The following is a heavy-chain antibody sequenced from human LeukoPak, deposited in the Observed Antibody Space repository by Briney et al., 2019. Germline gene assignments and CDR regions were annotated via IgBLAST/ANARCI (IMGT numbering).Heavy chain of an antibody. CDR3: AREQTRYFDL. V-gene: IGHV4-59*01. CDR1: GGSISSYY. CDR2: IYYSGST. J-gene: IGHJ2*01. Sequence: SETLSLTCTVSGGSISSYYRSWIRQPPGKGLEWIGYIYYSGSTNYNPSLKSRVTISVDTSKNQFSLKLSSVTAADTAVYYCAREQTRYFDLWGRGTLVTVSS.